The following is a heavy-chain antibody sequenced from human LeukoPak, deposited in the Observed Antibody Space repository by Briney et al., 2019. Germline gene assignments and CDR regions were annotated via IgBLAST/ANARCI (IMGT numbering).Heavy chain of an antibody. CDR3: ARDPSSGYPQGLFAG. J-gene: IGHJ4*02. CDR1: GYTFTNYA. Sequence: ASVKVSCKASGYTFTNYAMHWVRQAPGQRLEWMGWINDGNGNKKYPQKFQGRVTITRDTSASTAYMELSSLESEDTAVYYCARDPSSGYPQGLFAGWGQRSLVTASS. D-gene: IGHD6-13*01. V-gene: IGHV1-3*01. CDR2: INDGNGNK.